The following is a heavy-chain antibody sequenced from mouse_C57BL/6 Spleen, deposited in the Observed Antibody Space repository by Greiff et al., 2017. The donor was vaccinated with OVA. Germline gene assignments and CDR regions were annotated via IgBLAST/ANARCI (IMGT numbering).Heavy chain of an antibody. D-gene: IGHD1-1*01. Sequence: EVKLVESGGDLVKPGGSLKLSCAASGFTFSSYGMSWVRQTPDKRLEWVATISSGGSYTYYPDSVKGRFTISRDNAKNTLYLQMSSLKSEDTAMYYCARQEEVYYYGSRYCDVWGTGTTVTVSS. CDR3: ARQEEVYYYGSRYCDV. CDR1: GFTFSSYG. CDR2: ISSGGSYT. V-gene: IGHV5-6*01. J-gene: IGHJ1*03.